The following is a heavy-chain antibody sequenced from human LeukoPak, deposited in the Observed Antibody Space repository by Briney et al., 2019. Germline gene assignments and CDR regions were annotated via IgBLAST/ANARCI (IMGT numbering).Heavy chain of an antibody. J-gene: IGHJ4*02. V-gene: IGHV1-69*13. CDR1: GGTFSSYA. CDR3: ARLGYCSGGSCYLNLVY. Sequence: VKVSCKASGGTFSSYAISWVRQAPGQGLEWMGGIIPIFGTANYAQKFQGRVTITADESTSTAYMELSSLRSEDTAVYYCARLGYCSGGSCYLNLVYWGQGTLVTVSS. CDR2: IIPIFGTA. D-gene: IGHD2-15*01.